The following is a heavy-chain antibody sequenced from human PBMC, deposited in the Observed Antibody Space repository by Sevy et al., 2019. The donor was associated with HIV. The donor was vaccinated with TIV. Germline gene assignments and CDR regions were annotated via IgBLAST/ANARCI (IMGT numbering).Heavy chain of an antibody. CDR2: ISGSGGST. D-gene: IGHD3-10*01. CDR3: AKDLYYYGSGSYYADHYYYYYGMDV. CDR1: GFTFSSYA. J-gene: IGHJ6*02. Sequence: GGSLRLSCAASGFTFSSYAMSWVRQAPGKGLEWVSAISGSGGSTYYADSVKGRFTISRDNSKNTLYLQMNSLRAEETAVYYCAKDLYYYGSGSYYADHYYYYYGMDVWGQGTTVTVSS. V-gene: IGHV3-23*01.